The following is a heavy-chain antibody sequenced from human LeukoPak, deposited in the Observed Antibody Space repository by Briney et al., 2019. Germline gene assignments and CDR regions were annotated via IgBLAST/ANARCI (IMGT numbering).Heavy chain of an antibody. Sequence: PSETLSLTCTVSGGSISGYYWSWIRQPPGKGLEWIGEINHSGSTNYNPSLKSRVTISVDTSKNQFSLKLSSVTAADTAVYYCARSPTGTTKPRSNWFDPWGQGTLVTVSS. CDR1: GGSISGYY. D-gene: IGHD1-7*01. CDR3: ARSPTGTTKPRSNWFDP. CDR2: INHSGST. V-gene: IGHV4-34*01. J-gene: IGHJ5*02.